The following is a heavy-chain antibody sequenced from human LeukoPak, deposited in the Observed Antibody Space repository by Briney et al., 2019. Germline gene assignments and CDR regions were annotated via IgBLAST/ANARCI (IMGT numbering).Heavy chain of an antibody. CDR3: ARGTGNWNYGV. V-gene: IGHV4-59*11. Sequence: SETLSLTCIVSGASMNSHYWSWIRQPPGKGQEWIGHSFYSGSTNYSPSLKSRVSISVDRPNKKFSLKLRSVSAADTAVYYCARGTGNWNYGVWGRGTLIVVSS. D-gene: IGHD1-7*01. J-gene: IGHJ4*02. CDR2: SFYSGST. CDR1: GASMNSHY.